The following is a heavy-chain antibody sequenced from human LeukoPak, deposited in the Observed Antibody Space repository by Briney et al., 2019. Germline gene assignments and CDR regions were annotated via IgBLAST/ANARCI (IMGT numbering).Heavy chain of an antibody. CDR3: AVALSGSYVYYHTMDV. V-gene: IGHV3-11*06. J-gene: IGHJ6*02. Sequence: PGGSLRFSCTASGFTFSDCYMSWIRQAPGKGLEWVSYITNRGTYTNYADSVKGRFTISRDNAKNSLFLQMNNLGAEDTAVYYCAVALSGSYVYYHTMDVWGQGTTVTVSS. CDR1: GFTFSDCY. D-gene: IGHD3-10*01. CDR2: ITNRGTYT.